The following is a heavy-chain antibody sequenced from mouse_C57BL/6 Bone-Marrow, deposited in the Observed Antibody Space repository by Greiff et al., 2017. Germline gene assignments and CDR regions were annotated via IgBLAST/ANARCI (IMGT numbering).Heavy chain of an antibody. D-gene: IGHD1-1*01. CDR2: LYPRDGST. CDR3: ASYYGSSPYWYFDV. CDR1: GYTFTSYD. J-gene: IGHJ1*03. Sequence: QVQLQQSGPELVKPGASVKLSCKASGYTFTSYDINWVKQRPGQGLEWIGWLYPRDGSTKYNEKFKGKATLTVDTSSSTAYMELHSLTSEDSAVYFCASYYGSSPYWYFDVWGTGTTVTVSS. V-gene: IGHV1-85*01.